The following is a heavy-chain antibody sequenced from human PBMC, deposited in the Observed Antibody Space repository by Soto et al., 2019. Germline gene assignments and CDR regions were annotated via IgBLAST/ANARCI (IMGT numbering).Heavy chain of an antibody. D-gene: IGHD3-16*01. CDR2: INHSGST. V-gene: IGHV4-34*01. CDR1: GGSFSGYY. CDR3: ARGRLSRGSYYYYYMDV. J-gene: IGHJ6*03. Sequence: QVQLQQWGAGLLKPSETLSLTCAVYGGSFSGYYWSWIRQPPGKGLEWIGEINHSGSTNYNPSLKSRVTISVDTSKNQFSLKLSSVTAADTAVYYCARGRLSRGSYYYYYMDVWGKGTTVTVSS.